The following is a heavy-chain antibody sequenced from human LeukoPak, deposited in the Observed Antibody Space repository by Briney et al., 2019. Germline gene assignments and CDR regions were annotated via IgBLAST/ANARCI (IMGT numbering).Heavy chain of an antibody. V-gene: IGHV4-34*01. J-gene: IGHJ4*02. CDR3: ARSDFWSGYANY. CDR1: GGSFSGYY. Sequence: SETLSLTCTVHGGSFSGYYWSWIRQPPGKGLEWIGEINHSGTTNYNPSLKSRVTISVDKSKNQFSLKLNSVTAADTAVYYCARSDFWSGYANYLGQGTLVTVSS. D-gene: IGHD3-3*01. CDR2: INHSGTT.